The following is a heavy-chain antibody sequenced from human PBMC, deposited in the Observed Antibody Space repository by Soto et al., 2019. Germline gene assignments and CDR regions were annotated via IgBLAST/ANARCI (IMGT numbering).Heavy chain of an antibody. J-gene: IGHJ6*02. CDR2: IIPIFGTA. Sequence: SVKVSCKASGGTFSSYAISWVRQAPGQGLEWMGGIIPIFGTANYAQKFQGRVTITADKSTSTAYMELSSLRSEDTAVYYCECYDFWSGYSQYYYYGMDVWGQGTTVTVSS. CDR3: ECYDFWSGYSQYYYYGMDV. D-gene: IGHD3-3*01. V-gene: IGHV1-69*06. CDR1: GGTFSSYA.